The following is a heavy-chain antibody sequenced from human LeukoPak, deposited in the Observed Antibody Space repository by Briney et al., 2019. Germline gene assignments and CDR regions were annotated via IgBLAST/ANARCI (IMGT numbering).Heavy chain of an antibody. V-gene: IGHV3-30*18. CDR2: LSYDGSNK. Sequence: PGGSLRLSWAASGXTFSSYGVHWVRQAPGKGLEGVAVLSYDGSNKYYADSVKGRFTISRDNSKNTLYLQMNSLRAEDTAVYYCAKDSYSSSWYNYYYYYGMDVWGQGTTVTVSS. CDR1: GXTFSSYG. D-gene: IGHD6-13*01. J-gene: IGHJ6*02. CDR3: AKDSYSSSWYNYYYYYGMDV.